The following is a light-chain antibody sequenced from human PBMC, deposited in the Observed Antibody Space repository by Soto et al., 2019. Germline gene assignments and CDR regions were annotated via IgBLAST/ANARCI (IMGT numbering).Light chain of an antibody. CDR1: SSDVGGYNY. Sequence: QSALTQSASVSGSPGQSITISCTGTSSDVGGYNYVSWYQQHPGQAPKLIIYDVSNRPSGVSTRFSGSKSGNTASLTISGLQAEDDADYSCSSYTSTNYWVFGGGTTLTVL. CDR3: SSYTSTNYWV. CDR2: DVS. V-gene: IGLV2-14*01. J-gene: IGLJ3*02.